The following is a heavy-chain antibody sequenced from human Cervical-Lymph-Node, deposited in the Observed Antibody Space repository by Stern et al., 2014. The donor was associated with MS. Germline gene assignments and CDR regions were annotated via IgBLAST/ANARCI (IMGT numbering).Heavy chain of an antibody. CDR2: IIPILGSG. CDR3: ARQYRPYFYGFGV. Sequence: QVQLVESGAEVKKLGSSVKVSCKASGGTLKNYGISWVRQAPGQGLEWMGGIIPILGSGDYAQDFQGRVTITADEVTSTVYMELRSLTSEDTAVYYCARQYRPYFYGFGVWGHGTTVTVSS. D-gene: IGHD2/OR15-2a*01. V-gene: IGHV1-69*01. CDR1: GGTLKNYG. J-gene: IGHJ6*02.